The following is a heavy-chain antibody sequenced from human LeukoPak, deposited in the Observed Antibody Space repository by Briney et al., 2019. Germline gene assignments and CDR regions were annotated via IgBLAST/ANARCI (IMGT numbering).Heavy chain of an antibody. V-gene: IGHV1-69*04. Sequence: SVKVSCKASGGTFSSYAISWVRQAPGQGLEWMGRIIPILGIANYAQKFQGRVTITADKSTSTAYMELSSLRSEDTAVYYCARELVVVVAATHYYYGMDVWGQGTTVTVSS. J-gene: IGHJ6*02. D-gene: IGHD2-15*01. CDR2: IIPILGIA. CDR1: GGTFSSYA. CDR3: ARELVVVVAATHYYYGMDV.